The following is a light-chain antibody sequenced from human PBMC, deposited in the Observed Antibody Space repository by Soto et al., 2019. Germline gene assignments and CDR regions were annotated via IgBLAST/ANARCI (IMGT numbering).Light chain of an antibody. CDR2: AAS. CDR1: QSIRND. V-gene: IGKV1-17*01. J-gene: IGKJ4*01. Sequence: DIQMTQAPSSLSASVGDRVTITCRASQSIRNDLGWYQQKPGKATKRLIYAASTLQNGVPSRFSGSGSGTEFTLTISSRQPEDFATYYCQHHNSYLALTFGGGTKVEIK. CDR3: QHHNSYLALT.